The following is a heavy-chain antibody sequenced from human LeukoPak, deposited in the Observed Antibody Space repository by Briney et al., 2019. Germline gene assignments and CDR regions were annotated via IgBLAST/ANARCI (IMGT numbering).Heavy chain of an antibody. J-gene: IGHJ4*02. V-gene: IGHV1-18*04. Sequence: ASVKVSCKASGYTFTSYGISWVRQAPGQGLEWMGWISAYNGNTNYAQKLQGRVTMTTDTSTSTAYMELRSLRSDDTAVYYCARDGWELLPFPGYYFDYWGQGTLVTVSS. CDR1: GYTFTSYG. D-gene: IGHD1-26*01. CDR2: ISAYNGNT. CDR3: ARDGWELLPFPGYYFDY.